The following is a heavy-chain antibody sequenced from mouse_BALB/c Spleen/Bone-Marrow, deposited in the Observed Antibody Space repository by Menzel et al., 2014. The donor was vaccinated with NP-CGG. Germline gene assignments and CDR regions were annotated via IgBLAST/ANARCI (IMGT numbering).Heavy chain of an antibody. CDR3: TTLARTNFDY. Sequence: EVKLMESGTVLARPGAAVKMSCKASGYTFSNYWMHWVKQRPGQGLEWIGTIYPGNSGTTYNQKFKGKAKLTAVTSTSTAYMDLSSLTNEDSAVYYCTTLARTNFDYWGQGTTLTVSS. V-gene: IGHV1-5*01. J-gene: IGHJ2*01. D-gene: IGHD3-1*01. CDR2: IYPGNSGT. CDR1: GYTFSNYW.